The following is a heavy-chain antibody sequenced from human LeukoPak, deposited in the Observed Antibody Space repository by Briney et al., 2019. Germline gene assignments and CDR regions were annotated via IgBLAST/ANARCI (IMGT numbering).Heavy chain of an antibody. CDR1: GGTFSSYA. V-gene: IGHV1-69*13. CDR2: IIPIFGTA. Sequence: ASVTVSCKASGGTFSSYAISWVRQAPGQGLEWMGGIIPIFGTANYAQKFQGRVTITADESTSTAYMELSSLRSEDTAVYYCARMVATYYYDSSGYSYLDYWGQGTLVTVSS. D-gene: IGHD3-22*01. J-gene: IGHJ4*02. CDR3: ARMVATYYYDSSGYSYLDY.